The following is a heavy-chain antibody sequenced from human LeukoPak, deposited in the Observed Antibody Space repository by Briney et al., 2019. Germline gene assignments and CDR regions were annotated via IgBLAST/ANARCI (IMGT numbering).Heavy chain of an antibody. CDR2: INHSGST. V-gene: IGHV4-34*01. CDR1: GGSFSGYY. D-gene: IGHD4-17*01. Sequence: SETLSLTCAVYGGSFSGYYWSWIRPPPGKGLEWIGEINHSGSTNYNPSLKSRVTISVDTSKNQFSLKLSSVTAADTAVYYCARAGWATVTKGSWFDPWGQGTLVTVSS. CDR3: ARAGWATVTKGSWFDP. J-gene: IGHJ5*02.